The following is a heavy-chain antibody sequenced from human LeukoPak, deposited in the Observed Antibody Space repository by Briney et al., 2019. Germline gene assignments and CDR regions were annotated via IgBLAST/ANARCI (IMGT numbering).Heavy chain of an antibody. CDR3: TRGARVGNWFDP. V-gene: IGHV1-2*02. D-gene: IGHD1-26*01. J-gene: IGHJ5*02. CDR2: INPDNGGT. Sequence: ASVKVSCSASGYTFTDYYIHWVRQAPGQGLEWMGWINPDNGGTNYAQKFQGRGTMTRDTSIRTVYMDLSRLRSDDTAVFYCTRGARVGNWFDPWGQGTQVTVSS. CDR1: GYTFTDYY.